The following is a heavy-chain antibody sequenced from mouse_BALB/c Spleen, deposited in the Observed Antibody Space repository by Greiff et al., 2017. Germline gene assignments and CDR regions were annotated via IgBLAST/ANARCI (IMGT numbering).Heavy chain of an antibody. CDR2: IYPGDGDT. J-gene: IGHJ4*01. CDR1: GYTFTSYW. CDR3: ARCWHYYAMDY. Sequence: QVQLQQSGAELARPGASVKLSCKASGYTFTSYWMQWVKQRPGQGLEWIGAIYPGDGDTRYTQKFKGKATLTADKSSSTAYMQLSSLASEDSAVYYCARCWHYYAMDYWGQGTSVTVSS. V-gene: IGHV1-87*01.